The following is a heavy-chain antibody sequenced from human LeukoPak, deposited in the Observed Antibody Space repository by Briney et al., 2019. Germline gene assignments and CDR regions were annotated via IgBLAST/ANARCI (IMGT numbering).Heavy chain of an antibody. D-gene: IGHD5-12*01. CDR2: GSFSGCT. J-gene: IGHJ6*02. V-gene: IGHV4-59*08. CDR1: GGSINNYY. CDR3: SSYSGESTNRGYYGIDV. Sequence: PSETLSLTCVVSGGSINNYYWHWIRQPPGKGLEWVGEGSFSGCTNNNPTLAHRLTISVHTPSHQCSLKLSSVTAADTAVYYCSSYSGESTNRGYYGIDVWGQGPTVTVSS.